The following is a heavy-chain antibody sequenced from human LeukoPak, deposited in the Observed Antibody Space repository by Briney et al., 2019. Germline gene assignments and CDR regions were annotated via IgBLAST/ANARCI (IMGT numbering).Heavy chain of an antibody. Sequence: ASVKLSCKASGYTFTSYYMHWVRQAPGQGLEWMGIINTSGGSTSYAQKFHGRVTMTNDTSTSKVYMQLSSLRSEATAVYYCLREAAISFHVTNGVCSHKPPGLNWFDPCGQGTLVTVSS. CDR3: LREAAISFHVTNGVCSHKPPGLNWFDP. CDR2: INTSGGST. D-gene: IGHD2-8*01. J-gene: IGHJ5*02. V-gene: IGHV1-46*01. CDR1: GYTFTSYY.